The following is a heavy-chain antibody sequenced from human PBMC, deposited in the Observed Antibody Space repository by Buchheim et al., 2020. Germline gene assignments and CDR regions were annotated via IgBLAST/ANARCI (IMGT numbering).Heavy chain of an antibody. CDR3: ATYSTVTTPGDYYFDY. V-gene: IGHV5-51*01. CDR1: GYSFTSYW. CDR2: IYPGDSDT. J-gene: IGHJ4*02. D-gene: IGHD4-17*01. Sequence: EVQLVQSGAEVKKPGESLKISCKGSGYSFTSYWIGWVRQMPGKGLEWMGIIYPGDSDTRYSPSFQGQVTLSAHTSISTLYLQWSSLKASDTAMYYCATYSTVTTPGDYYFDYWGQGTL.